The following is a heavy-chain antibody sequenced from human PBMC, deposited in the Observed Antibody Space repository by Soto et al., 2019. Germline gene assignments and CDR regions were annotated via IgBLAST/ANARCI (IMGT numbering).Heavy chain of an antibody. CDR3: AKGRGQNWNFDY. J-gene: IGHJ4*02. D-gene: IGHD1-1*01. V-gene: IGHV3-23*01. CDR1: VFTFSSYA. CDR2: ISGSGGTA. Sequence: EVQLLESGGGSVQPVGSLRLSCAASVFTFSSYAMHWVRRPPAKGLEWVSSISGSGGTAYYADSVKGLFSISRDSLVNTLYLQMHSLRAEDTAVYYCAKGRGQNWNFDYWGQGTLVTVSP.